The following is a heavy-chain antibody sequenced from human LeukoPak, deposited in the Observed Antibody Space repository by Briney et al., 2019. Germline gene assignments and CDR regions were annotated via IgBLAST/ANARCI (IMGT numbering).Heavy chain of an antibody. Sequence: SVKVSCKASGGTFSSYAISWVRQAPGQGLEWMGRIIPIFGTANYAQKFQGRVTITTDESTSTAYMELSSLRSEDTAVYYYARDRYDSSGYYPRPGDYWGQGTLVTVSS. CDR3: ARDRYDSSGYYPRPGDY. J-gene: IGHJ4*02. CDR1: GGTFSSYA. D-gene: IGHD3-22*01. CDR2: IIPIFGTA. V-gene: IGHV1-69*05.